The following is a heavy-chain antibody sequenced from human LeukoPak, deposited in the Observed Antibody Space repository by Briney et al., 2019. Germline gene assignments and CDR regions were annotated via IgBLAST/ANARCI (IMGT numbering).Heavy chain of an antibody. Sequence: AGGSLRLSCAASGFTFSSYAMSWVRQAPGKGLEWVSAISGSGGSTYYADSVKGRFTISRDNSKNTLYLQMNSLRAEDTAVYYCAKFPGYSSGHAADYWGQGTLVTVSS. CDR2: ISGSGGST. V-gene: IGHV3-23*01. CDR3: AKFPGYSSGHAADY. CDR1: GFTFSSYA. J-gene: IGHJ4*02. D-gene: IGHD6-19*01.